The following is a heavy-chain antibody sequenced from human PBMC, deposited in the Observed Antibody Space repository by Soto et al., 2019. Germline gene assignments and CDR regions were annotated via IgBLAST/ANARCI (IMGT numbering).Heavy chain of an antibody. CDR2: IIPSLGIA. J-gene: IGHJ4*02. CDR3: LNIPHY. V-gene: IGHV1-69*02. CDR1: GGTFSSYT. Sequence: QVQLVQSGAEVKKPGSSVKVSCKASGGTFSSYTITWVRQAPGQGLEWMGRIIPSLGIANYAQKFQGRVTITADKSTGTAYIELSSLRSEDTAVYYCLNIPHYWGQGTLVTVSS.